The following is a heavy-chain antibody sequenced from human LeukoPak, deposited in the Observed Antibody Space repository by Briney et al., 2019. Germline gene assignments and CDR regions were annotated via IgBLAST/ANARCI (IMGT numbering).Heavy chain of an antibody. Sequence: KPSETLSLTCAVYGGSFSGYYWSWIRQPPGKGLEWIGEVNHSGSTNYNPSLKSRVTISVDTSKNQFSLKLSSVTAADTAVYYCARGGQWLVLSTDTIFDYWGQGTLVTVSS. CDR3: ARGGQWLVLSTDTIFDY. CDR2: VNHSGST. CDR1: GGSFSGYY. J-gene: IGHJ4*02. D-gene: IGHD6-19*01. V-gene: IGHV4-34*01.